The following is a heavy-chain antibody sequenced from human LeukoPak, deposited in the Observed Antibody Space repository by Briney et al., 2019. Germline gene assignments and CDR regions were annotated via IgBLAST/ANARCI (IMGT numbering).Heavy chain of an antibody. CDR3: AIRLGYCRSTSCSNWFDP. J-gene: IGHJ5*02. CDR1: GGTFSSYA. Sequence: GSSVKVSCKASGGTFSSYAISWVRQAPGQGLECMGGVIHILGTANYAHRFQGRVTITADESTSTAYMELSSLRSADTAVYYCAIRLGYCRSTSCSNWFDPWGQGTLVTVSS. CDR2: VIHILGTA. D-gene: IGHD2-2*01. V-gene: IGHV1-69*01.